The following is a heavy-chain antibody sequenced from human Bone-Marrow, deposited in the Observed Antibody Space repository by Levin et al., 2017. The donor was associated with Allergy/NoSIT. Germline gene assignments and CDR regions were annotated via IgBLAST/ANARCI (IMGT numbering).Heavy chain of an antibody. CDR1: GGSVSGGSYH. Sequence: GSLRLSCSVSGGSVSGGSYHWNWIRQSPGKQLEYIGYIYDNGGTNYNPSLKSRVTISVDTSKNHFSLRLISVTAADTGVYYCARGLAITASRTRGLDVWGQGTTVTVSS. D-gene: IGHD5-12*01. CDR2: IYDNGGT. J-gene: IGHJ6*02. V-gene: IGHV4-61*03. CDR3: ARGLAITASRTRGLDV.